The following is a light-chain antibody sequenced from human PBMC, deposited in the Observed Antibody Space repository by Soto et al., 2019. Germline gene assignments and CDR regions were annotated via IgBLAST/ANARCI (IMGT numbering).Light chain of an antibody. CDR3: SSYAGSNNVV. J-gene: IGLJ2*01. Sequence: QSALTQPPSASGSPGQSVTISWTGTSSDVGGYNYVSWYQQHPGKAPKLMIYEVSKQPSGVPDRFSGSKSGNTASLTVSGLQAEDEADYYCSSYAGSNNVVFGGGSKLTAL. V-gene: IGLV2-8*01. CDR1: SSDVGGYNY. CDR2: EVS.